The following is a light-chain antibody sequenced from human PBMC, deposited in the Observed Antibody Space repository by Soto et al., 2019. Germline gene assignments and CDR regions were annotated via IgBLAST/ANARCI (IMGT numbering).Light chain of an antibody. V-gene: IGLV2-11*01. J-gene: IGLJ1*01. CDR2: DVS. CDR3: CSYAGSYTYYV. Sequence: QSALTQPHSVSGSPGQSVTISCTGTSSDVGGYNHVSWYQQHPGKAPKLMIYDVSKRPSGVPDRFSGSKSGNTASLTISGLQAEDEADYYCCSYAGSYTYYVFGTGTKVTVL. CDR1: SSDVGGYNH.